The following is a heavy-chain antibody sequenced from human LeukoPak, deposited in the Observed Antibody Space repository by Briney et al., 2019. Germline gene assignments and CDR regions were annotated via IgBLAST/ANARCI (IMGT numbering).Heavy chain of an antibody. D-gene: IGHD4-23*01. V-gene: IGHV4-34*01. CDR3: ASQVVTLGPDAFDI. CDR2: INHSGST. J-gene: IGHJ3*02. CDR1: GGSFSGYY. Sequence: PSETLSLTCAVYGGSFSGYYWSWIRQPPGKGLEWIGEINHSGSTNYNPSLKSRVTISVGTSKNQFSLRLSSVTAADTAVYYCASQVVTLGPDAFDIWGQGTMVTVSS.